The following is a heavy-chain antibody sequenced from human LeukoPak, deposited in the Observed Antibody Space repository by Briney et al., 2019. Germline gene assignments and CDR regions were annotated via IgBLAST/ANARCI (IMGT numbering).Heavy chain of an antibody. CDR1: GFTFDDYA. Sequence: PGGSLRLSCAASGFTFDDYAMHWVRQAPGKGLEWVSLISGDGGSTYYADSVKGRFTISRDNSKNSLYLQMNSLRTEDTALYYCAKDIGTTSQYGGRRAGDYWGQGTLVTVSS. D-gene: IGHD4-23*01. V-gene: IGHV3-43*02. J-gene: IGHJ4*02. CDR2: ISGDGGST. CDR3: AKDIGTTSQYGGRRAGDY.